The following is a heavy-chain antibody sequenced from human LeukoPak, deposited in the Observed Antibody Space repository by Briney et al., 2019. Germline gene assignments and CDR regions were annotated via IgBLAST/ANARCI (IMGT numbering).Heavy chain of an antibody. V-gene: IGHV3-23*01. D-gene: IGHD4-23*01. J-gene: IGHJ5*02. CDR3: AKGGRFGGTSWFDP. CDR1: EFIFSSFA. CDR2: ISGSGGST. Sequence: GGSLRLSCAASEFIFSSFAMTWVRQAPGKVLEWVSLISGSGGSTAYADSVKGRFTISRDNSKNTLFLQMNSLRVEDTAVYYCAKGGRFGGTSWFDPWGQGTLVTVSS.